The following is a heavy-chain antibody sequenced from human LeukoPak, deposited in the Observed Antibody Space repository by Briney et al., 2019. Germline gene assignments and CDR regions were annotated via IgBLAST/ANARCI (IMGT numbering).Heavy chain of an antibody. J-gene: IGHJ4*02. CDR3: AREGGGNWEFDY. CDR2: IYTSGRT. Sequence: PSETLSLTCTVSGGSISYYYWNWIRQPAGKGLEWIGRIYTSGRTYHNPSLKSRVSMSVDTSKNQFSLKLSSVTAADTAVYYCAREGGGNWEFDYWGQGTLVTVSS. V-gene: IGHV4-4*07. D-gene: IGHD7-27*01. CDR1: GGSISYYY.